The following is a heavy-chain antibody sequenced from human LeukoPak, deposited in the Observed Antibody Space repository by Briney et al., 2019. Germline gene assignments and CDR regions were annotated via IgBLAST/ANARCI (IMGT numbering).Heavy chain of an antibody. CDR2: IYYSGST. CDR3: AREGGIAARPFDY. D-gene: IGHD6-6*01. Sequence: SETLSLTCAVYGGSFSGYYWSWIRQPPGKGLEWIGYIYYSGSTNYNPSLKSRVTISVDTSKNQFSLKLSSVTAADTAVYYCAREGGIAARPFDYWGQGTLVTVSS. V-gene: IGHV4-59*01. J-gene: IGHJ4*02. CDR1: GGSFSGYY.